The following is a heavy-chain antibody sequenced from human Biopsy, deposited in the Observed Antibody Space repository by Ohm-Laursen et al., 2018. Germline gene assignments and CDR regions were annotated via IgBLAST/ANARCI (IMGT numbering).Heavy chain of an antibody. D-gene: IGHD4-23*01. Sequence: SETLSLTCTVSGASISSYYWTWIRQPPGKGLEWIGHISHTGYTSYKSSLKSRVTISLDTSRKHFSLRLTSLAAADTAVYYCARGSNEYGGLYFPHWGQGTLVAVSS. CDR2: ISHTGYT. J-gene: IGHJ1*01. CDR1: GASISSYY. V-gene: IGHV4-59*08. CDR3: ARGSNEYGGLYFPH.